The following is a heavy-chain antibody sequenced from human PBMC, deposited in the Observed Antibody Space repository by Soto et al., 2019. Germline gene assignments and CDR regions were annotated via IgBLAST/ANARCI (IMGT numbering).Heavy chain of an antibody. V-gene: IGHV3-11*06. CDR1: GFTFSDYY. D-gene: IGHD1-26*01. CDR2: ISSSNSYT. J-gene: IGHJ5*02. CDR3: ARGTVGATNWFDP. Sequence: GGSLRLSCAASGFTFSDYYMSWIRQAPGKGLEWVSYISSSNSYTNYADSVKGRFTISRDNAKNSLYLQMNSLRAEDTAVYYCARGTVGATNWFDPWGQGTLVTVSS.